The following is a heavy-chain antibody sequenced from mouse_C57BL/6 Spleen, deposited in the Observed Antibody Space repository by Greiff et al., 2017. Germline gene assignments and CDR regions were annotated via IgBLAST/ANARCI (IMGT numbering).Heavy chain of an antibody. CDR1: GYAFSSSW. CDR3: AIDSSGPGDY. J-gene: IGHJ2*01. Sequence: QVQLQQSGPELVKPGASVKISCKASGYAFSSSWMNWVKQRPGKGLEWIGRIYPGDGDTNYNGKFKGKATLTADKSSSTAYMQLSSLTSEDSAVYFCAIDSSGPGDYWGQGTTLTVSS. V-gene: IGHV1-82*01. D-gene: IGHD3-2*02. CDR2: IYPGDGDT.